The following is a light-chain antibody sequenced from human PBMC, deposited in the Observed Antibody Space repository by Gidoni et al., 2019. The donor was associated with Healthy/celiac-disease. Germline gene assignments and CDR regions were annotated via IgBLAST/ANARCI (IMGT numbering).Light chain of an antibody. CDR2: DAS. V-gene: IGKV3-11*01. Sequence: EIVLTQSPATLSLSPGERATLSCRASQSVSSYLAWYQPKPGQAPRLLIYDASNRAPGIPARFSGSGSGTDFTLTISSLEPEDFAVYYCQQRSNWPPGYTFGQGTKLEIK. CDR1: QSVSSY. J-gene: IGKJ2*01. CDR3: QQRSNWPPGYT.